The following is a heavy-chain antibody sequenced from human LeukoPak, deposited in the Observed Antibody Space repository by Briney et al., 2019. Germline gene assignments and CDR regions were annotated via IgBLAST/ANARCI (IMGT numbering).Heavy chain of an antibody. Sequence: SQTLSLTSTLSRGSISRGDYYWSWISQPPRKGLEWIGYIDYSGSTYYNPSLKSRVTISVDTSKNQFSLKLSSVTAADTAVYYCAREGDSSSFDYWGQGTLVTVSS. D-gene: IGHD6-6*01. J-gene: IGHJ4*02. CDR1: RGSISRGDYY. CDR2: IDYSGST. CDR3: AREGDSSSFDY. V-gene: IGHV4-30-4*01.